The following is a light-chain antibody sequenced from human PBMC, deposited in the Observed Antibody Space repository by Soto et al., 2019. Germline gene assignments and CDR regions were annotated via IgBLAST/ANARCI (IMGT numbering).Light chain of an antibody. J-gene: IGKJ1*01. CDR3: QQYTDWPTT. Sequence: EIVMRQSPATLSVSPGQRATLSGRASQSVRTTVAWYHQRPGQAPRLLIYGASTRATGVPDRFSGGGSGTDFTLTVTSLQSEDFGIYYCQQYTDWPTTFGRGTKVEIK. CDR1: QSVRTT. CDR2: GAS. V-gene: IGKV3-15*01.